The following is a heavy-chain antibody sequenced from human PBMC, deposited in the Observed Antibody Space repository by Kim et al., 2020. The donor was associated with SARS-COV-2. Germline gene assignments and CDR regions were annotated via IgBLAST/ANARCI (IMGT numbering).Heavy chain of an antibody. Sequence: KGRFTISRDNSKNTLYLQMNSLRAEDTAVYYCAKRMITFGGGYYYYGMDVWGQGTTVTVSS. V-gene: IGHV3-30*02. D-gene: IGHD3-16*01. J-gene: IGHJ6*02. CDR3: AKRMITFGGGYYYYGMDV.